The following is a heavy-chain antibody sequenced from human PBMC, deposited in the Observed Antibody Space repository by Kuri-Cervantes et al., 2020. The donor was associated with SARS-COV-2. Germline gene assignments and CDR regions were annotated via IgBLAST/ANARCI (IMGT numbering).Heavy chain of an antibody. CDR3: ARGRSPGY. J-gene: IGHJ4*02. CDR2: INHSGST. Sequence: SETLSLTCAVYGGSLSGYYWSWIRQPPGKGLEWIGEINHSGSTNYNPSLKSRVTISVDTSKNQFSLKLSSVTAADTAVYYCARGRSPGYWGQGTLVTVSS. CDR1: GGSLSGYY. V-gene: IGHV4-34*01.